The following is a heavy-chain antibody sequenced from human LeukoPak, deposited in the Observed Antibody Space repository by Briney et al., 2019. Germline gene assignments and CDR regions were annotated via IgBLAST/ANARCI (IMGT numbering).Heavy chain of an antibody. J-gene: IGHJ5*02. Sequence: SETLSPTCTVSGGSISSYYWSWIRQPPGKGLEWIGYIYYSGSTNYNPSLKSRVTISVDTSKNQFSLKLSSVTAADTAVYYCARDRFSVGSSNWFDPWGQGTLVTVSS. CDR2: IYYSGST. V-gene: IGHV4-59*12. D-gene: IGHD3-10*01. CDR1: GGSISSYY. CDR3: ARDRFSVGSSNWFDP.